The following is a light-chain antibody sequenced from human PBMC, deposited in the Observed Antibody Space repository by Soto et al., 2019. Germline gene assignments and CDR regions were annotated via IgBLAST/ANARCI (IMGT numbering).Light chain of an antibody. Sequence: EIVLTQSPATLSLSPGERATLSCRASQSVSSYLAWYQQKPGQAPSLLIYDASNRATGIPARFSGSESGTDFTLTICSLEPEDFAVYDCQQLSNWPLTLGGGTKVEIK. CDR2: DAS. CDR3: QQLSNWPLT. J-gene: IGKJ4*01. CDR1: QSVSSY. V-gene: IGKV3-11*01.